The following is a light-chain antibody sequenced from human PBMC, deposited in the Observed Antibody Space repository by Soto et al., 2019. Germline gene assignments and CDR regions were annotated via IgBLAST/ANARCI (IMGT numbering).Light chain of an antibody. J-gene: IGLJ1*01. CDR1: SSVVGGYNY. V-gene: IGLV2-14*01. CDR2: DVS. CDR3: SSYTASSTRV. Sequence: QSVLTQPASVSGSPGQSITISCTGTSSVVGGYNYVSWYQQHPGKAPKLMLFDVSHRPLGVSNRFSASKSGNTASLTISGLQPEDEADYYCSSYTASSTRVFGTGTKVTVL.